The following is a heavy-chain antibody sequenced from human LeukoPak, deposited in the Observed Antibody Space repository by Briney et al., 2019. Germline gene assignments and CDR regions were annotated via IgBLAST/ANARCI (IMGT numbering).Heavy chain of an antibody. CDR3: ATEGVGTTGGAFGI. CDR1: GYTLSELS. V-gene: IGHV1-24*01. J-gene: IGHJ3*02. Sequence: EASVKVSCKVSGYTLSELSMHWVRQGPGRGLQWMGGFDPEDGETLYAEKFQGRVTMTEDTSTDTAYMDLSRLRSEDTAVYYCATEGVGTTGGAFGIWGQGTMVTVSS. CDR2: FDPEDGET. D-gene: IGHD1-26*01.